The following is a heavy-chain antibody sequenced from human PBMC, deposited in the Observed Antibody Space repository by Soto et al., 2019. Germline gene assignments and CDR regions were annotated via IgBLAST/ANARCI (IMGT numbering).Heavy chain of an antibody. Sequence: EVQLVESGGGLVQPGRSLRLSCAASGFRFDEYAMHWVRQAPGKGLEWVSGISWNSGDTGYADSVKGRFTISRDNAKNSLYLQMNSLRTEDTAFYYCAKEHYGYDYWGQGTLVTVSS. D-gene: IGHD4-17*01. V-gene: IGHV3-9*01. CDR3: AKEHYGYDY. J-gene: IGHJ4*02. CDR1: GFRFDEYA. CDR2: ISWNSGDT.